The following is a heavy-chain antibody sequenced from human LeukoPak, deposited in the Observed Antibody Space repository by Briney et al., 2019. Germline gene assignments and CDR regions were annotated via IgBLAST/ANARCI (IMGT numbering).Heavy chain of an antibody. D-gene: IGHD6-19*01. CDR2: IIPIFGTA. Sequence: SVKVSCKASGGTFSSYAISWVRQAPGQGLGWMGGIIPIFGTANYAQKFQGRVTITTDESTSTAYMELSSLRSEDTAVYYCARARQPHIAVAGAAFDYWGQGTLVTVSS. J-gene: IGHJ4*02. V-gene: IGHV1-69*05. CDR3: ARARQPHIAVAGAAFDY. CDR1: GGTFSSYA.